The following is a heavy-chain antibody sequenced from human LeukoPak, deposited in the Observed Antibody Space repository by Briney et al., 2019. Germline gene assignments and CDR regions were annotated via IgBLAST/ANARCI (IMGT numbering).Heavy chain of an antibody. J-gene: IGHJ6*02. Sequence: SETLSLTCTVSGGSISSYYWSWIRQPPGKGLEWIGEINHSGSTNYNPSLKSRVTISVDTSKNQFSLKLSSVTAADTAVYYCARDLWDPYYYYGMDVWGQGATVTVSS. CDR3: ARDLWDPYYYYGMDV. D-gene: IGHD1-26*01. CDR2: INHSGST. CDR1: GGSISSYY. V-gene: IGHV4-34*01.